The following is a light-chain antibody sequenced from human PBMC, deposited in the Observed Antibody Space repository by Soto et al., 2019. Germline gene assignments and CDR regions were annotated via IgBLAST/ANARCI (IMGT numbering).Light chain of an antibody. CDR1: SSNIGSNY. J-gene: IGLJ1*01. CDR3: QSYDGGLSGYV. Sequence: QSVLTQPPSASGTPGQRVNISCSGSSSNIGSNYVYWYQQLPGTAPKLLIYGNSNRPSGVPDRFSGSKSGTSASLAITGLQAEDEADYYCQSYDGGLSGYVFGTGTKLTVL. CDR2: GNS. V-gene: IGLV1-40*01.